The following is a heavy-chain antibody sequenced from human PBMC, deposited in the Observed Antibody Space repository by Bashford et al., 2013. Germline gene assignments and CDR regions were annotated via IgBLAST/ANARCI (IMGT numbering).Heavy chain of an antibody. CDR1: GDNLHHLM. D-gene: IGHD5-18*01. J-gene: IGHJ6*02. Sequence: ASVKVSCKVSGDNLHHLMLTRGCRQAPGQGLEWMGWINPNSGGTNYAQKFQGRVTMTRDTSISTAYMELSRLRSDDTAVYYCARVDTAMVAYLYYYYYGMDVWGQGTTVHRLL. CDR2: INPNSGGT. V-gene: IGHV1-2*02. CDR3: ARVDTAMVAYLYYYYYGMDV.